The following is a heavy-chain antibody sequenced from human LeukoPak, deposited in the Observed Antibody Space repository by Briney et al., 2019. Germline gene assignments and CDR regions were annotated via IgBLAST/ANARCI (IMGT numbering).Heavy chain of an antibody. Sequence: SGTLSLTCTVSGGSISSYYWSWIRQPPGKGLEWIGYIYYSGSTNYNPSLKSRVTISVDTSKNQFSLKLSSVTAADTAVYYCARGATRGGHHFDYWGQGTLVTVSS. V-gene: IGHV4-59*01. D-gene: IGHD2-15*01. CDR3: ARGATRGGHHFDY. CDR2: IYYSGST. CDR1: GGSISSYY. J-gene: IGHJ4*02.